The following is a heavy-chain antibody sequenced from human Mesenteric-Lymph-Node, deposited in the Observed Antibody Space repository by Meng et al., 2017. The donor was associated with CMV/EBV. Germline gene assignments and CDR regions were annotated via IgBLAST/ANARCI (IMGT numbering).Heavy chain of an antibody. V-gene: IGHV3-30*02. CDR1: GFTFSSYG. CDR2: IRSDASNK. CDR3: AKDHHYDFWSTYSYYFDC. J-gene: IGHJ4*02. Sequence: GESLKISCAASGFTFSSYGMHWVRQAPGTGLEWVAFIRSDASNKYYADSVKGRFTISRDNSKNTLYLQMNSLRAEDTAVYYCAKDHHYDFWSTYSYYFDCWGQGMLVTVSS. D-gene: IGHD3-3*01.